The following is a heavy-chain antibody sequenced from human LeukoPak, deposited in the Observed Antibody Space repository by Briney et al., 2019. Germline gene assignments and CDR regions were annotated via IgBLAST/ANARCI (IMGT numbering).Heavy chain of an antibody. CDR3: ARDWLTVTTGSMDV. V-gene: IGHV3-21*01. J-gene: IGHJ6*03. Sequence: GGSLRLSCAASGFTFSSYSMNWVRQAPGKGLEWVSSISSSSSYIYYADSVKGRFTISRDNAKNSLYLQMNSLRAEDTAVYYCARDWLTVTTGSMDVWGKGTTVTVSS. D-gene: IGHD4-17*01. CDR1: GFTFSSYS. CDR2: ISSSSSYI.